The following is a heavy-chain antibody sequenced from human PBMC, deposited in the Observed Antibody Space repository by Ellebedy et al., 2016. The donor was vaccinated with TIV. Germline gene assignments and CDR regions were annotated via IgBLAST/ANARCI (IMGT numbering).Heavy chain of an antibody. D-gene: IGHD4-11*01. CDR3: ARGRGLLQYYYYYGMDV. Sequence: AASVKVSCKASGYSLSDYDIMWVRQASGPGLEWMGWMNPNSGYAGYAQKFQGRVTLTRNTSTNTAYMEVSSLKSEDTAVYFCARGRGLLQYYYYYGMDVWGQGTTVTVSS. CDR2: MNPNSGYA. CDR1: GYSLSDYD. J-gene: IGHJ6*02. V-gene: IGHV1-8*01.